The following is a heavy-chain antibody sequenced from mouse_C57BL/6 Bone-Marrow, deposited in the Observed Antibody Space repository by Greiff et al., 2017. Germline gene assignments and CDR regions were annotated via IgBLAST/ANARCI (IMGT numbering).Heavy chain of an antibody. CDR1: GYTFTDYE. D-gene: IGHD3-1*01. CDR3: TPFGWCAY. CDR2: IDPETGGT. Sequence: QVQLKQSGAELVRPGASVTLSCKASGYTFTDYEMHWVKQTPVHGLEWIGAIDPETGGTAYNQKFKGKAILTADKSSSTAYMELRSLTSEDSAVYYCTPFGWCAYWGQGTLVTVSA. V-gene: IGHV1-15*01. J-gene: IGHJ3*01.